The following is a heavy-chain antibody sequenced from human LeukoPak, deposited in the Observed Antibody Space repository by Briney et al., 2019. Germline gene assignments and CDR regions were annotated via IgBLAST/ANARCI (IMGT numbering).Heavy chain of an antibody. D-gene: IGHD3-22*01. J-gene: IGHJ4*02. Sequence: GASVKVSCKASGYTFTSYGISWVRQAPGQGLEWMGWISAYNGNTNYAQKLQGRVTMTTDTSTSTAYMELRSLRSDDTAVYYRARAPYYYDSSGYYLPFDYWGQGTLVTVSS. CDR2: ISAYNGNT. V-gene: IGHV1-18*01. CDR3: ARAPYYYDSSGYYLPFDY. CDR1: GYTFTSYG.